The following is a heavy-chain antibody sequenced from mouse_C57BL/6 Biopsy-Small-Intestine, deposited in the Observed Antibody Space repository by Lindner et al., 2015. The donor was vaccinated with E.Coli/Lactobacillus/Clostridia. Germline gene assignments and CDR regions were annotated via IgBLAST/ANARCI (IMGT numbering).Heavy chain of an antibody. CDR2: FYPGSGSI. V-gene: IGHV1-62-2*01. J-gene: IGHJ2*01. Sequence: VQLQESGAELVKPGASVKLSCKASGYTFTGYTIHWVKQGSGQGLEWIGWFYPGSGSIKYNEKFKDKATLTADKSSSTVYMELSRLTSEDSAVYFCARHEEGIYYGNYYFDYWGQGTTLTVSS. CDR1: GYTFTGYT. D-gene: IGHD2-1*01. CDR3: ARHEEGIYYGNYYFDY.